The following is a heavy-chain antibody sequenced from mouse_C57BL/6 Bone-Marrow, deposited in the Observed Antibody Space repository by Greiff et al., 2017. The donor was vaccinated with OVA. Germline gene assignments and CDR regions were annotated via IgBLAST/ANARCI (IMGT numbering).Heavy chain of an antibody. V-gene: IGHV1-52*01. D-gene: IGHD3-3*01. CDR2: IYPSDGET. Sequence: QVQLQQSGAELVRPGSSVKLSCKASGYAFSSSWMHWVKQRPIQGLEWIGNIYPSDGETHYNQKFKDKATLTVDKSSSTAYMQLSSLTSEDSAVYYGARGGTWYFDVWGTGTTVTVSS. CDR1: GYAFSSSW. CDR3: ARGGTWYFDV. J-gene: IGHJ1*03.